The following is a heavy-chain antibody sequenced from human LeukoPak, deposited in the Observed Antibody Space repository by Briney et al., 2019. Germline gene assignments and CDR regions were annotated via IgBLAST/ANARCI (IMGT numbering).Heavy chain of an antibody. CDR2: IIPIFGTA. D-gene: IGHD3-22*01. Sequence: SVKVSCKASGGTFSSYAISWVRQAPGQGLEWMGGIIPIFGTANYAQKFQGRVTVTTDESTSTAYMELSSLRSEDTAVYYCARVASGYYHYYYYYMDVWGKGTTVIVSS. J-gene: IGHJ6*03. CDR1: GGTFSSYA. CDR3: ARVASGYYHYYYYYMDV. V-gene: IGHV1-69*05.